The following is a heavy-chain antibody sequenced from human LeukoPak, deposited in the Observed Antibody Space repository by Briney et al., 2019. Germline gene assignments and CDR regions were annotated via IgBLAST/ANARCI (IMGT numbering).Heavy chain of an antibody. CDR3: ARNGGGSRFPLYYYYMDV. Sequence: GASVKVSCKASGYTFTGYYMHWVRQAPGQGLEWMGWINPNSGGTNYAQKFQGRVTMTRDTSISTAYMELSRLRSDDTAVYYCARNGGGSRFPLYYYYMDVWGKGTTVTVSS. V-gene: IGHV1-2*02. J-gene: IGHJ6*03. D-gene: IGHD1-26*01. CDR2: INPNSGGT. CDR1: GYTFTGYY.